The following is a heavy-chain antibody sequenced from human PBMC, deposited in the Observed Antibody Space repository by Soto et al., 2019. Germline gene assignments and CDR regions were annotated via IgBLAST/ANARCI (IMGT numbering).Heavy chain of an antibody. CDR1: GYTFTSYG. D-gene: IGHD6-6*01. V-gene: IGHV1-18*01. CDR2: ISAYSGNT. J-gene: IGHJ4*02. CDR3: ARGHYSSSSDC. Sequence: ASVKVSCKASGYTFTSYGISWVRQAPGQGLEWMGWISAYSGNTSYAQKFQGRVTMTRNTSISTAYMELSSLRSEDTAVYYCARGHYSSSSDCWGQGTLVTVSS.